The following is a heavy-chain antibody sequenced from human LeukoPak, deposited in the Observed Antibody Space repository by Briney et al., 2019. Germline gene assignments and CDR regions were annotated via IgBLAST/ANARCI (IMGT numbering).Heavy chain of an antibody. J-gene: IGHJ4*02. Sequence: KPGGSLRLSCAASGYTFSSYSINWVRQAPGKGLEWVSSISVRSNYIYYADSVRGRFSISRDDARDSLYLQMNSLRAEDTVVYYCVRLRRNSDTSGFYYYYDYWGQGTLVTVSS. CDR2: ISVRSNYI. V-gene: IGHV3-21*01. CDR1: GYTFSSYS. CDR3: VRLRRNSDTSGFYYYYDY. D-gene: IGHD3-22*01.